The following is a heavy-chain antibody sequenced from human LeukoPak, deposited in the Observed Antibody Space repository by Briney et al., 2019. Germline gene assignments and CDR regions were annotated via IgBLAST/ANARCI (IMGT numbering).Heavy chain of an antibody. V-gene: IGHV3-7*01. CDR2: IKQDGSEK. D-gene: IGHD5-18*01. Sequence: GGSLRLSCAASGFTFSNYRMSWVRQAPGKGLEWVANIKQDGSEKYYVDSVKGRFTISRDNAKNSLYLQMNSLRAEDTAVYYCARERGPRGYSYGCLDYWGQGTLVTVSS. CDR3: ARERGPRGYSYGCLDY. CDR1: GFTFSNYR. J-gene: IGHJ4*02.